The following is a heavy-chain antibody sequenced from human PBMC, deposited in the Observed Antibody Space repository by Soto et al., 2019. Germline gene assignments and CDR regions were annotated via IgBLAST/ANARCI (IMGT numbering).Heavy chain of an antibody. CDR1: GGSFSGYY. V-gene: IGHV4-34*01. CDR2: INHSGST. Sequence: SETLSLTCAVYGGSFSGYYWSWIRQPPGTGLEWIGEINHSGSTNYNPSLKSRVTISVDTSKNQFSLKLTSVTAADTAVYYCARDKTTGLFDYWCQGTLVNVSS. CDR3: ARDKTTGLFDY. D-gene: IGHD1-7*01. J-gene: IGHJ4*02.